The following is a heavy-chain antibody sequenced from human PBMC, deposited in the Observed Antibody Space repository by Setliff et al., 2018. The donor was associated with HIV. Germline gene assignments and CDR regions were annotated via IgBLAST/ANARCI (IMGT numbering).Heavy chain of an antibody. CDR3: ARGARLLAAYSDRWDYFYMAV. J-gene: IGHJ6*03. D-gene: IGHD1-26*01. V-gene: IGHV4-34*01. Sequence: SETLSLTCAVFGGSFTDYYWIWIRQPPGKGLEWIGEINHSGSTHYNPSLKSRFIISVDTSKNQFSPKVNSMTAADTAVYYCARGARLLAAYSDRWDYFYMAVWGKGTTVTVSS. CDR2: INHSGST. CDR1: GGSFTDYY.